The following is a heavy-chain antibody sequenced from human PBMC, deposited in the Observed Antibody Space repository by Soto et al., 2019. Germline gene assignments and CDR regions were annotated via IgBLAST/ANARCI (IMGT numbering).Heavy chain of an antibody. J-gene: IGHJ4*02. D-gene: IGHD4-4*01. Sequence: SSETLSLTCTVSGGSINSFCWSLIRQPPGRGLEWIAYIFDSGNANYNPSLKSRVTISVDTSKNQFSLKLTSVTAADTAVYYCARHRRTTVAKFYFDNWGQGALVTVSS. CDR2: IFDSGNA. V-gene: IGHV4-59*08. CDR3: ARHRRTTVAKFYFDN. CDR1: GGSINSFC.